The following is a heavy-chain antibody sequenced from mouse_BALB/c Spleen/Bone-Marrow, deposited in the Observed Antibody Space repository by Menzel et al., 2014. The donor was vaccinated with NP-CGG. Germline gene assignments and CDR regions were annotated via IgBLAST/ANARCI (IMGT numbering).Heavy chain of an antibody. CDR3: ARSEGNYAMDY. CDR2: IYPGDGDT. Sequence: VQGVESGAELARPGASVKLSCKASGYTLTSYWMQWVKQRPGQGLEWIGAIYPGDGDTRYTQKFKGKATLTADKSSSTAYMQLSSLASGDSAVYYCARSEGNYAMDYWSQGTSVTVSS. CDR1: GYTLTSYW. J-gene: IGHJ4*01. V-gene: IGHV1-87*01.